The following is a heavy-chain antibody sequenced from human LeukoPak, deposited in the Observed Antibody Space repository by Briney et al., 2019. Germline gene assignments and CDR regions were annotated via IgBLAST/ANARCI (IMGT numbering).Heavy chain of an antibody. J-gene: IGHJ4*02. Sequence: PSETLSLTCAVSGGSITNTSYYWGWIRQPPGKGLEWIGSIYYSGSTYYNPSLKSRVTISVHTSKNRFSLKLNSVTAADTAVYYCARGVASQTWIQKWIDFWGQGTLVTVSS. CDR2: IYYSGST. D-gene: IGHD5-18*01. CDR3: ARGVASQTWIQKWIDF. CDR1: GGSITNTSYY. V-gene: IGHV4-39*01.